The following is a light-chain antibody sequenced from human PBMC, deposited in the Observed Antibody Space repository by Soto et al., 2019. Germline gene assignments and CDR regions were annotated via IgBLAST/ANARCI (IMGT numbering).Light chain of an antibody. CDR2: RAS. CDR1: QNIVDW. V-gene: IGKV1-5*03. J-gene: IGKJ4*01. Sequence: DMQMTQSPSTLSASVGDRVTITCRASQNIVDWLAWYQQKPGKAPKLLVYRASSLDSGVPSRFSGSGSGTEFTLTSSSLQPDDFATYYCQQYDSFRNFGGGTKVQMK. CDR3: QQYDSFRN.